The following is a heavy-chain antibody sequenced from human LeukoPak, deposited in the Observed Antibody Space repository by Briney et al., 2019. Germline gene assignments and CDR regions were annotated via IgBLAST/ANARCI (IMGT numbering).Heavy chain of an antibody. V-gene: IGHV1-2*02. CDR2: ISPNRGGT. CDR1: GYTFTGYY. Sequence: ASVTVSCKASGYTFTGYYVHWVRQAPGQGLEWMGWISPNRGGTNYAPKFQGRVTMASDTSINTAYMELSRLTSDDTAVYYCARDVLVGGSHKFDYWGQGTLVTVSS. J-gene: IGHJ4*02. CDR3: ARDVLVGGSHKFDY. D-gene: IGHD3-10*01.